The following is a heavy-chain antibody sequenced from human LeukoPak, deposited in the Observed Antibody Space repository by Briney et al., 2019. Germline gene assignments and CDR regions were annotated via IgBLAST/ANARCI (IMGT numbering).Heavy chain of an antibody. Sequence: ASVKVSCKASGGTFSSYAISWARQAPGQGLEWMGGIIPIFGTANYAQKFQGRVTITTDESTSTAYMELSSLRSEDTAVYYCAVYCSSTSCYDKYYYYYYMDVWGKGTTVTVSS. D-gene: IGHD2-2*01. CDR1: GGTFSSYA. CDR2: IIPIFGTA. V-gene: IGHV1-69*05. CDR3: AVYCSSTSCYDKYYYYYYMDV. J-gene: IGHJ6*03.